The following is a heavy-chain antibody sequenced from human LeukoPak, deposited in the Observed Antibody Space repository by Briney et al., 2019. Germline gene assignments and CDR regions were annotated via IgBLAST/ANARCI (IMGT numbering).Heavy chain of an antibody. V-gene: IGHV3-30*18. D-gene: IGHD1-26*01. Sequence: GGSLRLSCAASGFTFSSYGVHWVRQAPGKGLEWVAVISYDGSNKYYADSVKGRFTISRDNSKNTLYLQMNSLRAEDTAVYYCAKDSIVGATWLFDYWGQGTPVTVSS. CDR2: ISYDGSNK. J-gene: IGHJ4*02. CDR1: GFTFSSYG. CDR3: AKDSIVGATWLFDY.